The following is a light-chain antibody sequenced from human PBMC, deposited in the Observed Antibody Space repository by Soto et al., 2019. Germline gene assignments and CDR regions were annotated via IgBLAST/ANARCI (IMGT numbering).Light chain of an antibody. V-gene: IGKV3-20*01. CDR3: QQYGSSPRT. CDR2: GAS. J-gene: IGKJ5*01. CDR1: QSVSSN. Sequence: IVMTQSPATLSVSPGERATLSCRASQSVSSNLAWYQQKPGQAPRLLIYGASNRATGIPDRFSGSGSGTDFTLTITRLEPEDFAVYFCQQYGSSPRTFGQGTRLEI.